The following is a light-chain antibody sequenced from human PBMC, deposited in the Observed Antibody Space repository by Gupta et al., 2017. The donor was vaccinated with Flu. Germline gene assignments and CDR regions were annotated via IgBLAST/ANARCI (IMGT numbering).Light chain of an antibody. Sequence: DIQMTQSTSTLSASAGHRVTITCRASQSISSWLALYQQKPGKAPKRLIYKACSLESGVPSRFSGSGSGTEFTLTISSLQHDDFATYYCQQYNSYPWTFGQGTKVEIK. CDR3: QQYNSYPWT. V-gene: IGKV1-5*03. CDR2: KAC. J-gene: IGKJ1*01. CDR1: QSISSW.